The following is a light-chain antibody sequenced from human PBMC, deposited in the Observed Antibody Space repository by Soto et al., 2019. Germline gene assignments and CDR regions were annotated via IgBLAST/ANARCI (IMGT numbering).Light chain of an antibody. CDR2: DAS. CDR1: ESISGW. V-gene: IGKV1-5*01. CDR3: QQYNNYPRT. Sequence: DIQMTQSPSTLSASMGDRVTITCRASESISGWLAWYQQQPGKAPKLLIYDASNLESGVPSRFSGSGSGTEFTLAISSLQPDDFATYYCQQYNNYPRTFGQGTKVDIK. J-gene: IGKJ1*01.